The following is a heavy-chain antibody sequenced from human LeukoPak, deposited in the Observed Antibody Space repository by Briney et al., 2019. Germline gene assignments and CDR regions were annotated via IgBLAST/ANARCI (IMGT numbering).Heavy chain of an antibody. J-gene: IGHJ4*02. CDR3: ARDREYQLLPSIVDY. CDR2: ISAYNGNT. Sequence: ASVKVSCKASGYTFTSYGISWVRQAPGQGLEWMGWISAYNGNTNYAQKLQGRVTMTTDTSTSTAYMELRSLRSDDTAVYYCARDREYQLLPSIVDYWGQGTLVTVSS. CDR1: GYTFTSYG. D-gene: IGHD2-2*01. V-gene: IGHV1-18*01.